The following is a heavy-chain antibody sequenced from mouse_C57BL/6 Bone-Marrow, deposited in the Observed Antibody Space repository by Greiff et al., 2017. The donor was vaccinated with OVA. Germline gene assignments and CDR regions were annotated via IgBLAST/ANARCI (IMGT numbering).Heavy chain of an antibody. V-gene: IGHV5-12*01. CDR1: GFTFSDYY. J-gene: IGHJ2*01. D-gene: IGHD1-1*01. CDR3: ARQVYYGSSSFYY. CDR2: FSNGGGST. Sequence: EVQLVESGGGLVQPGGSLKLSCAASGFTFSDYYMYWVRQTPEKRLEWVAYFSNGGGSTYYPETVKGRVTISRDNAKNTLYLQTSRLKSEHTAMYYCARQVYYGSSSFYYWGQGTTLTVSS.